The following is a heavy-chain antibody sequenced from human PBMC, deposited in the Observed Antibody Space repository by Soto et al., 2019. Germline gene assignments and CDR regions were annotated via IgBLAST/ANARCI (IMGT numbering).Heavy chain of an antibody. CDR3: ARVQYYDFWSGYPYYYYDGMDV. CDR1: GFTFSSYW. Sequence: GGSLRLSCAASGFTFSSYWMHWVRQAPGKGLVWVSRINSDGSSTSYADSVKGRFTISRDNAKNTLYLQMNSLRAEDTAVYYCARVQYYDFWSGYPYYYYDGMDVWGQGTTVTVSS. J-gene: IGHJ6*02. CDR2: INSDGSST. V-gene: IGHV3-74*01. D-gene: IGHD3-3*01.